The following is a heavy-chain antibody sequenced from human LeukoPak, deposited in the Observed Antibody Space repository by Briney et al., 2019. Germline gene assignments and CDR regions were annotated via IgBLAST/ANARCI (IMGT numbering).Heavy chain of an antibody. D-gene: IGHD6-19*01. CDR1: GFTFSSYG. CDR3: ARAGSIAVAGFDY. CDR2: ISYDGSNK. Sequence: GGSLRLSCAASGFTFSSYGMHWVRQAPGKGLEWVAVISYDGSNKYYADSVKGRFTIPRDNSKNTLYLQMNSLRAEDTAAYYCARAGSIAVAGFDYWGQGTLVTVSS. J-gene: IGHJ4*02. V-gene: IGHV3-30*03.